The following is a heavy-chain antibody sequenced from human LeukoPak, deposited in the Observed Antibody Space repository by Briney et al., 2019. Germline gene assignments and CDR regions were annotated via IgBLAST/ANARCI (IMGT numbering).Heavy chain of an antibody. J-gene: IGHJ5*02. V-gene: IGHV4-61*02. CDR2: IYTSGNT. D-gene: IGHD2-15*01. CDR1: GGSISSGSYY. Sequence: PSQTLSLTCTVSGGSISSGSYYWSWIRQPAGKGLEWIGRIYTSGNTNYNPSLKSRVTISVDTSKNQFSLKLSSVTAADTAVYYCATAPIVVVATGWFVPWGQGTLVTVSS. CDR3: ATAPIVVVATGWFVP.